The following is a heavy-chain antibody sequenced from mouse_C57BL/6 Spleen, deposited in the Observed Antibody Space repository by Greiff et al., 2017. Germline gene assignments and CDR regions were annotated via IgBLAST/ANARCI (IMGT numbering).Heavy chain of an antibody. V-gene: IGHV1-26*01. D-gene: IGHD2-3*01. CDR3: ARVDDGYYAY. CDR2: INPNNGGT. J-gene: IGHJ3*01. CDR1: GYTFTDYY. Sequence: EVQLQQSGPELVKPGASVKISCKASGYTFTDYYMHWVKQSHGKSLEWIGDINPNNGGTSYNQKFKGKATLTVDKSSSTAYMGLRSLTSEDSAVYYCARVDDGYYAYWGQGTLVTVSA.